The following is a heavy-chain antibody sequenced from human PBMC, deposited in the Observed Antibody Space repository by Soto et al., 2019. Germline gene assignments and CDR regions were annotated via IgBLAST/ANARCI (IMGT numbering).Heavy chain of an antibody. V-gene: IGHV3-33*05. CDR3: ARTRAS. CDR1: GFTFSSYG. CDR2: MSSGGRNK. J-gene: IGHJ1*01. Sequence: GGSLRLSCAASGFTFSSYGMHWVRQAPGKGLEWVADMSSGGRNKYYADSVKGRFTVSRDNSKNSLYLQMNSLRAEDTAVYYCARTRASWGQGTLVTVSS.